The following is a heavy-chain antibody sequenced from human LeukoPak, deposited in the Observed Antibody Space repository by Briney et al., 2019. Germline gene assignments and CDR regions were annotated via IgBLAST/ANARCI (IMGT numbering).Heavy chain of an antibody. Sequence: GESLKISCKGSGYSFTSYWIGWVRQMPGKGLKWMGIIYPGDSDARYSPSFQGQVTISADKSISTAYLQWSSLKASDTAIYYCASSKSSSWYPFYLDYWGQGTLVTVSS. CDR2: IYPGDSDA. CDR3: ASSKSSSWYPFYLDY. CDR1: GYSFTSYW. V-gene: IGHV5-51*01. J-gene: IGHJ4*02. D-gene: IGHD6-13*01.